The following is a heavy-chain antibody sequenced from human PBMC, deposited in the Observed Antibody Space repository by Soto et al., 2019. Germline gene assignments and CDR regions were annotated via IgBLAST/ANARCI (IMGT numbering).Heavy chain of an antibody. CDR3: ARDEGYCSGGSCNWFDP. CDR1: GYTFTSYY. J-gene: IGHJ5*02. D-gene: IGHD2-15*01. V-gene: IGHV1-46*01. CDR2: INPSGGST. Sequence: ASVKVSCKASGYTFTSYYMHWVRQAPGQGLEWMGIINPSGGSTSYAQKFQGRVAMTRDTSTSTVYMELSSLRSEDTAVYYCARDEGYCSGGSCNWFDPWGQGTLVTVSS.